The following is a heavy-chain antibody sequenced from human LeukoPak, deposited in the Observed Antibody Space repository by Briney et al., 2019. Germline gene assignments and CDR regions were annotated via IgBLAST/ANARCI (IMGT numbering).Heavy chain of an antibody. D-gene: IGHD1-7*01. CDR3: ARVDWNYGGGAFDI. CDR2: INSYNGNT. Sequence: ASMKVSCKASGYTFTSYGISWVRQAPGQGLEWMGWINSYNGNTNYAQKLQGRVTMTTDTSTSTAYMEVRSLRSDDTAVYYCARVDWNYGGGAFDIWGQGTMVTVSS. J-gene: IGHJ3*02. CDR1: GYTFTSYG. V-gene: IGHV1-18*01.